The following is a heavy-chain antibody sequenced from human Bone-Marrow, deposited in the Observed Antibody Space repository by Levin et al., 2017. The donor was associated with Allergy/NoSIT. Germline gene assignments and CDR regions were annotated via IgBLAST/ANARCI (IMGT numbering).Heavy chain of an antibody. CDR3: ATPGGSSWRQDAFDI. V-gene: IGHV1-24*01. CDR2: FDPEDGET. D-gene: IGHD6-13*01. CDR1: GYTLTELS. Sequence: ASVKVSCKVSGYTLTELSMHWVRQAPGKGLEWMGGFDPEDGETIYAQKFQGRVTMTEDTSTDTAYMELSSLRSEDTAVYYCATPGGSSWRQDAFDIWGQGTMVTVSS. J-gene: IGHJ3*02.